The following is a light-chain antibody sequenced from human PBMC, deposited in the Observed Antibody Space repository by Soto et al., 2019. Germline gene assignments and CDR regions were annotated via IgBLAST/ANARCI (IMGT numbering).Light chain of an antibody. CDR3: QQSYRTPFT. V-gene: IGKV1-39*01. J-gene: IGKJ2*01. CDR2: AAS. CDR1: QSIRSY. Sequence: DIQMTQSPSSLSASVGDRVTITCRTSQSIRSYLNWYQQKPGKAPKLLTYAASNLQSGVPSRFSGSESGTEFTITISSVQPEDSATYYCQQSYRTPFTFGQGTKLEI.